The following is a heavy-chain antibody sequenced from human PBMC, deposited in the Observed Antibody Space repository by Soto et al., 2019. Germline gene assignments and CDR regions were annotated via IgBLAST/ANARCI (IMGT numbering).Heavy chain of an antibody. D-gene: IGHD7-27*01. Sequence: LRLSWATSGFIISDCAMNWIRQAPGKGLEWVSYISSSSSVIDYADSVKGRFTVSRDNARNSLYLQMNSLRAEDTAVYYCARDLSWGSNWYYYMDVWGKGTTVTVSS. J-gene: IGHJ6*03. CDR2: ISSSSSVI. CDR3: ARDLSWGSNWYYYMDV. V-gene: IGHV3-11*06. CDR1: GFIISDCA.